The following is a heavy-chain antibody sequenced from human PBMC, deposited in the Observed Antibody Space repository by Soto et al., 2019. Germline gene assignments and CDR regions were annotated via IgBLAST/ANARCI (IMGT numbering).Heavy chain of an antibody. CDR3: ATPYYYNH. Sequence: WGSVRLSCAASGFMFSAYTMSWVRQAPGKGLEWLSSITSNSDHIDYADSVRGRFTVSRDNARKSLYLQMDSLGAEDTGVYYCATPYYYNHWGPGTLVTVSS. CDR2: ITSNSDHI. V-gene: IGHV3-21*01. CDR1: GFMFSAYT. J-gene: IGHJ4*02.